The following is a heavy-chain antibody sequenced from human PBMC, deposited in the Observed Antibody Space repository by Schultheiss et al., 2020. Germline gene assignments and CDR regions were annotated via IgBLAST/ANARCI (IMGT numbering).Heavy chain of an antibody. D-gene: IGHD6-6*01. CDR3: ARDGRPGYYGIDV. J-gene: IGHJ6*02. CDR1: GGSFSGYY. V-gene: IGHV4-34*01. Sequence: SETLSLTCAVYGGSFSGYYWSWIRQPPGKGLEWIGEIYHSGSTNYNPSLKSRVTISVDTSKNQFSLKLSSVTAADTAVYYCARDGRPGYYGIDVWGQGTTVTVSS. CDR2: IYHSGST.